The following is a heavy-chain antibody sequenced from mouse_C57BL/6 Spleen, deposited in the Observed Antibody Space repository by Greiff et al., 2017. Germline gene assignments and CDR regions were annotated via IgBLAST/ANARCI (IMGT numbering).Heavy chain of an antibody. Sequence: VQLQQSGAELAKPGASVKLSCKASGYTFTSYWMHWVNQRPGQGLEWIGYINPSSGYTKYNQKFKDKATLTADKSSSTAYMQLSSLTYEDSAVYYCARSYDGYQGLFAYWGQGTLVTVSA. V-gene: IGHV1-7*01. CDR1: GYTFTSYW. CDR3: ARSYDGYQGLFAY. J-gene: IGHJ3*01. CDR2: INPSSGYT. D-gene: IGHD2-3*01.